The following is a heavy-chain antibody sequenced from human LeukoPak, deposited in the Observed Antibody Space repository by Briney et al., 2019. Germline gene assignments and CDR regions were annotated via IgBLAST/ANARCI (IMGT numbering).Heavy chain of an antibody. CDR1: GFTFSSHG. CDR3: ARDPNSGYDMVWYLDL. Sequence: PGGSLRLSCAASGFTFSSHGMHWGRQAPGKGLEWVAVISSDGTKKYYADSVKGRFTISRDNSKDMLYLQMNSLRVDDTAVYYCARDPNSGYDMVWYLDLWGRGTLVTVSS. D-gene: IGHD5-12*01. V-gene: IGHV3-30*03. CDR2: ISSDGTKK. J-gene: IGHJ2*01.